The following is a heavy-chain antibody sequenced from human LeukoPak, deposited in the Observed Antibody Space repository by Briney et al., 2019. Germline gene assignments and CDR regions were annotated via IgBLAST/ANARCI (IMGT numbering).Heavy chain of an antibody. CDR3: ARDSDYYYMDV. Sequence: SETLSLTCTVSGYSISSGYYWGWIRQPPGKGLEWIGSIYHSGSTYYNPSLKSRVTMSVDTSKNQFSLKLSSVTAADTAVYYCARDSDYYYMDVWGKGTTVTVSS. CDR2: IYHSGST. J-gene: IGHJ6*03. V-gene: IGHV4-38-2*02. CDR1: GYSISSGYY.